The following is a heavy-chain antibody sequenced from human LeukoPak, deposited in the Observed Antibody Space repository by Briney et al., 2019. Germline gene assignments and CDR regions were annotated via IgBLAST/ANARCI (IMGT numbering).Heavy chain of an antibody. CDR1: GGTFSSCA. CDR2: IIPILGIA. Sequence: SVKVSCKASGGTFSSCAISWVRQAPGQGLEWMGRIIPILGIANYAQKFQGRVTITADESTSTAYMELSSLRSEDTAVYYCARDGHYDSSDIDYWGQGTLVTVSS. V-gene: IGHV1-69*04. D-gene: IGHD3-22*01. J-gene: IGHJ4*02. CDR3: ARDGHYDSSDIDY.